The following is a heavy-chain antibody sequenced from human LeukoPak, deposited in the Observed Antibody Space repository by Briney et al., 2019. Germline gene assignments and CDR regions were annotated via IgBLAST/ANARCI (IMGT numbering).Heavy chain of an antibody. J-gene: IGHJ6*03. Sequence: SETLSLTCTVSGGSISSGSYYWSWIRQPAGKGLEWIGRIYTSGSTNYNPSLKSRVTISVDTSKNQFSLKLSSVTAADTAVYYCARARLTGGSYYYYYYMDVWGKGTTVTVSS. CDR1: GGSISSGSYY. V-gene: IGHV4-61*02. CDR3: ARARLTGGSYYYYYYMDV. CDR2: IYTSGST. D-gene: IGHD7-27*01.